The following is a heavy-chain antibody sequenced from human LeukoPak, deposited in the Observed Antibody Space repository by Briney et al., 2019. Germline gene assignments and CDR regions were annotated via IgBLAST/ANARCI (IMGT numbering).Heavy chain of an antibody. Sequence: GASVKVSCKASGYTFTGYYMHWVRQAPGQGLEWMGRINPSRGGTNSAQKFQGRVTMTRDTSISTAYMDLSSLRSDDTAVYYCARGGGRYSSSWEIDYWGQGTLVTVSS. V-gene: IGHV1-2*02. J-gene: IGHJ4*02. CDR2: INPSRGGT. CDR1: GYTFTGYY. D-gene: IGHD6-13*01. CDR3: ARGGGRYSSSWEIDY.